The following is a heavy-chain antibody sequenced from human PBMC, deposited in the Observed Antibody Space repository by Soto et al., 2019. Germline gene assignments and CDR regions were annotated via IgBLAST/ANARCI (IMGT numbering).Heavy chain of an antibody. CDR3: ARVERGTATTVVDAFDI. D-gene: IGHD1-1*01. CDR1: GGSVNSGNYY. V-gene: IGHV4-34*01. CDR2: MSHSGGT. J-gene: IGHJ3*02. Sequence: QVQLQQWGAGLLKPSETLSLTCAVYGGSVNSGNYYWSWIRQPPGKGLEWIGEMSHSGGTHFNPSLKSRVTISVDTSKNQFSLTMSSVTAADTALYYWARVERGTATTVVDAFDIWGPGTLVTVSS.